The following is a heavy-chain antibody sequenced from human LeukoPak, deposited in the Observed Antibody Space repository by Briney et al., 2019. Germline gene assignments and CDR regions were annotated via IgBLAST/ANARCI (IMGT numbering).Heavy chain of an antibody. CDR3: AKLGSSTSWDYYFDY. CDR1: GYTFSSYA. Sequence: PGGSLRLSCAASGYTFSSYAMSWVRQAPGKGLEWVSAISGCGGSTYYADSVKGRFTISRDNSKNTLYLQMNSLRAEDTAVYYCAKLGSSTSWDYYFDYWGQGTLVTVSS. J-gene: IGHJ4*02. D-gene: IGHD2-2*01. V-gene: IGHV3-23*01. CDR2: ISGCGGST.